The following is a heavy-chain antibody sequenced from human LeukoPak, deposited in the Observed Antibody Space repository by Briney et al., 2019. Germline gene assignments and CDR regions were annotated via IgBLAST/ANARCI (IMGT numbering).Heavy chain of an antibody. CDR2: INHSGST. CDR1: GGSFSGYY. Sequence: PSETLSLTCAVYGGSFSGYYWSWIRQPPGNGLEWIGEINHSGSTNYNPSLKSRVTISVDTSKNQFSLKLSSVTAADTAVYYCARGPRFLEWLLFFPDAFDIWGQGTMVTVSS. J-gene: IGHJ3*02. D-gene: IGHD3-3*01. V-gene: IGHV4-34*01. CDR3: ARGPRFLEWLLFFPDAFDI.